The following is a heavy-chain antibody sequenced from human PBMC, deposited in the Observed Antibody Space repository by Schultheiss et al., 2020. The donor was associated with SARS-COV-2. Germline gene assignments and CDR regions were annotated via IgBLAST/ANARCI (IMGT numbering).Heavy chain of an antibody. D-gene: IGHD5-12*01. CDR2: IYTSGST. CDR3: ARLYSDYDLDDS. J-gene: IGHJ4*02. CDR1: GGSISSSNW. Sequence: SETLSLTCTVSGGSISSSNWWSWVRQPPGKGLEWIGRIYTSGSTNYNPSLKSRVTMSVDTSKNQFSLKLSSVTAADTAMYYCARLYSDYDLDDSWGQGTLVTVSS. V-gene: IGHV4-4*02.